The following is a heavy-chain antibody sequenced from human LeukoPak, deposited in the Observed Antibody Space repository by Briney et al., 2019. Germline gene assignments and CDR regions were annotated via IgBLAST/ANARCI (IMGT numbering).Heavy chain of an antibody. CDR3: AKDFRIGYSAHFDY. V-gene: IGHV3-23*01. CDR2: VSGSGVST. Sequence: GGSLRLSCAASGFTFSSFAMSWVRQAPGKGLEWVAAVSGSGVSTYYADSVKGRFSISSDNSKNTLYLQMDSLRGEDTAVYYCAKDFRIGYSAHFDYWGQGALVTVSS. CDR1: GFTFSSFA. D-gene: IGHD2-21*01. J-gene: IGHJ4*02.